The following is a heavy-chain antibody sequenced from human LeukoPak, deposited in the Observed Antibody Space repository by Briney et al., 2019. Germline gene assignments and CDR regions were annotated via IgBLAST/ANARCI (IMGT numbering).Heavy chain of an antibody. J-gene: IGHJ4*02. CDR3: ARGLVIAVTGWGQWELPPAGHDS. D-gene: IGHD1-26*01. CDR2: IYYSGST. V-gene: IGHV4-39*07. Sequence: SETLSLTCTVSGGSISSSSYYWGWIRQPPGKGLEWIGSIYYSGSTYYNPSLKSRVTISIDKSKNQFSLKLSSMTAADTAVYYCARGLVIAVTGWGQWELPPAGHDSWGQGTLVTVSS. CDR1: GGSISSSSYY.